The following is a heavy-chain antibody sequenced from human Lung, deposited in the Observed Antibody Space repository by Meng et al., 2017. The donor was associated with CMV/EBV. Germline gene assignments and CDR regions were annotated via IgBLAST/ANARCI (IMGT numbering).Heavy chain of an antibody. Sequence: LSLTCAASGFTFSSYAMHWVRQAPGKGLEWVAVISYDGSNKYYADSVKGRFTISRDNSKNTLYLQMNSLRAEDTAVYYCARTIVVVPAALDYWGQGTMVTVDS. J-gene: IGHJ4*02. CDR3: ARTIVVVPAALDY. V-gene: IGHV3-30*04. D-gene: IGHD2-2*01. CDR1: GFTFSSYA. CDR2: ISYDGSNK.